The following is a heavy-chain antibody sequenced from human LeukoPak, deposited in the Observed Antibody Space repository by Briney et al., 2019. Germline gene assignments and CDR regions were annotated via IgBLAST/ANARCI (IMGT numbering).Heavy chain of an antibody. CDR3: AKDVSVYSHGPWGYFDY. V-gene: IGHV3-23*01. J-gene: IGHJ4*02. CDR2: ISGSGGST. Sequence: PGGSLRLSCAASGFTFSSYAMSWVRQAPGKGLEWVSAISGSGGSTYYADSVKGRFTISRDNSKNTLYLQMNSLRAEDTAVYYCAKDVSVYSHGPWGYFDYWGQGTLVTVSS. D-gene: IGHD5-18*01. CDR1: GFTFSSYA.